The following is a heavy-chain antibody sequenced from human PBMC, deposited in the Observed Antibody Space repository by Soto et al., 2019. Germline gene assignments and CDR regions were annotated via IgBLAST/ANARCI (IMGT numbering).Heavy chain of an antibody. V-gene: IGHV1-18*01. CDR2: ISAYNGNT. Sequence: QVQLVQSGAEVKKPGASVKVSCKASGYTFTSYGISWVRQAPGQGLEWMGWISAYNGNTNYAQKLQGRVTMTIDTSTSTAYMELRSLRSDDTAVYYCARDMGYCSSTSCYSEFDYWGQGTLVTVSS. D-gene: IGHD2-2*02. CDR1: GYTFTSYG. J-gene: IGHJ4*02. CDR3: ARDMGYCSSTSCYSEFDY.